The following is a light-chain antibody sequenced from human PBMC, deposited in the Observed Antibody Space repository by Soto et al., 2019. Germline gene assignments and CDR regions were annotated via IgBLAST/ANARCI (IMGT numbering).Light chain of an antibody. CDR3: QHNSAWLT. V-gene: IGKV3-15*01. Sequence: EIVMTQSPATLSVSPGERATLSCRASQSVSTNLAWYQQKPGQAPRLLISDASTRAPHIPARFSGSGSETQLTITIIRLQYEDFSVYYCQHNSAWLTFGQGTKVEIK. CDR1: QSVSTN. J-gene: IGKJ1*01. CDR2: DAS.